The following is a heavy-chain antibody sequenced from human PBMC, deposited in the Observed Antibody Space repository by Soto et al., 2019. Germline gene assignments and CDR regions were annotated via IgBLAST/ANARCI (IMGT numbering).Heavy chain of an antibody. Sequence: QVQLVQSGAEVKKPGSSVKVSCKASGGTFSSYTISWVRQAPGQGLEWMGRIIPILGIANYAQKFQGRVTITADKVTSTAYMELSSLRSGDTAVYYFASIAAAGTNYYYYGMDVWGQGTTVTVSS. CDR1: GGTFSSYT. CDR2: IIPILGIA. D-gene: IGHD6-13*01. V-gene: IGHV1-69*02. J-gene: IGHJ6*02. CDR3: ASIAAAGTNYYYYGMDV.